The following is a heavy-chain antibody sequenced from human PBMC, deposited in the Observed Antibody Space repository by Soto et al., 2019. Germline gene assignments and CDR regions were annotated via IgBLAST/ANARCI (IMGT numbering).Heavy chain of an antibody. Sequence: SVKVSCKASGGTFSSYAISWVRQAPGQGLEWMGGIIPIFGTANYAQKFQGRVTITADESTSTAYMELSSLRSEDTAVYYCARGLYSSSWYSAFDYWGQGTLVTSPQ. V-gene: IGHV1-69*13. CDR2: IIPIFGTA. CDR3: ARGLYSSSWYSAFDY. CDR1: GGTFSSYA. J-gene: IGHJ4*02. D-gene: IGHD6-13*01.